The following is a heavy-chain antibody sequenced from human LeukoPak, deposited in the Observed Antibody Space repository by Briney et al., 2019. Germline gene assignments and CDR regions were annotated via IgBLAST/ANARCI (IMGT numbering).Heavy chain of an antibody. CDR1: GGSISSYY. V-gene: IGHV4-59*01. Sequence: SETLSLTCTVSGGSISSYYWSWIRQPPGKGLEWIGYIYYSGSTNYNPSLKSRVTISVDTSKNQFSLKLSSVTAADTAVYYCARDRFAFYGMDVWGQGTMVTVSS. D-gene: IGHD3-3*01. CDR3: ARDRFAFYGMDV. CDR2: IYYSGST. J-gene: IGHJ6*02.